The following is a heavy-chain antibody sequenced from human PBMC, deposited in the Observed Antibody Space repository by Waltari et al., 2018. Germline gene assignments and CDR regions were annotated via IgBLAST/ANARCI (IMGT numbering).Heavy chain of an antibody. D-gene: IGHD3-10*01. CDR3: TTDSNYGFWS. V-gene: IGHV3-15*01. CDR1: GFTFNDVW. Sequence: EVQLVESGGGLVKPGGSLRLSCAASGFTFNDVWMSWVRQAPGKGPEWVGRVKRITEGGTRDYPATVKGRFTISRDDSKNTLFLEMNSLKTEDTALYYCTTDSNYGFWSWGQGTLVTVSS. J-gene: IGHJ5*02. CDR2: VKRITEGGTR.